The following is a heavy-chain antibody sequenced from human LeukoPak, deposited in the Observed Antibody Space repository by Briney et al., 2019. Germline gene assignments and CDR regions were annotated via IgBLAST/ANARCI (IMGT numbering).Heavy chain of an antibody. D-gene: IGHD4-17*01. CDR2: IYISGST. CDR1: GGSISSYY. J-gene: IGHJ4*02. Sequence: SETLSLICTVSGGSISSYYWSWIRQPAGKGLEWIGRIYISGSTNYNPSLKSRVTISVDTSKNQFSLKLSSVTAADTAVYYCARDRGTVISDYWGQGTLVTVSS. CDR3: ARDRGTVISDY. V-gene: IGHV4-4*07.